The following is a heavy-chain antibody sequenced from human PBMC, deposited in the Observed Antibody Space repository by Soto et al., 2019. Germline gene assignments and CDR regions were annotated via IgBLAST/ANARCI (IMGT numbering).Heavy chain of an antibody. Sequence: LGESLKISCKGSGYSFTRYWMSWVRQMPGKGLEWMGRIDPSDSYTNYSPSFQGHVTISADKSISTAYLQWSSLKASDTAMYYCARHGTPDFPGYSSSWSYYYYGMDVWGQGTTVTVSS. D-gene: IGHD6-13*01. V-gene: IGHV5-10-1*01. CDR3: ARHGTPDFPGYSSSWSYYYYGMDV. J-gene: IGHJ6*02. CDR1: GYSFTRYW. CDR2: IDPSDSYT.